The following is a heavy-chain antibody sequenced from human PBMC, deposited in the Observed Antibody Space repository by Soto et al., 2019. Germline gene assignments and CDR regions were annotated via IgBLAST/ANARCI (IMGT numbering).Heavy chain of an antibody. CDR3: ARDKPSSGYYVFLPSYGMDV. D-gene: IGHD3-22*01. Sequence: GGSLRLSCAASGFTFSSYAMHWVRQAPGKGLEWVAVISYDGSNKYYADSVKGRFTISRDNSKNTLYLQMNSLRAEDTAVYYCARDKPSSGYYVFLPSYGMDVWGQGTTVTVSS. J-gene: IGHJ6*02. CDR1: GFTFSSYA. CDR2: ISYDGSNK. V-gene: IGHV3-30-3*01.